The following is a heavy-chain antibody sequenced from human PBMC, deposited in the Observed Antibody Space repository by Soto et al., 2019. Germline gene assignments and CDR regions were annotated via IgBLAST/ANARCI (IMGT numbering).Heavy chain of an antibody. CDR3: ARQCSSTSCYFYYGMDV. Sequence: SETLSLTCTVSGGSISSYYWSCIRQPPGKGLEWIGSIYSSGSTYYNPSLKSRVTISVDTSKNQFSLKLSSVTAADTAVYYCARQCSSTSCYFYYGMDVWGQGTTVTVSS. J-gene: IGHJ6*02. CDR2: IYSSGST. V-gene: IGHV4-59*05. CDR1: GGSISSYY. D-gene: IGHD2-2*01.